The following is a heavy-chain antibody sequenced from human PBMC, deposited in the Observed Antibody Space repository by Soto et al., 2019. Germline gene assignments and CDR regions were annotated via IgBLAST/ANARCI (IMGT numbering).Heavy chain of an antibody. J-gene: IGHJ6*03. CDR3: GYCSGEDYYYYYMDV. V-gene: IGHV3-23*01. CDR1: GFTFSSYA. Sequence: EVQLLKSGGGLVQPGGSLRLSCAASGFTFSSYAMSWVRQAPGKGLEWVSAISGSGGSTYYADSVKGRFTISRDNSKNTLYLQLNSLRAEDTAVYYCGYCSGEDYYYYYMDVWGKVTTVTVSS. D-gene: IGHD2-15*01. CDR2: ISGSGGST.